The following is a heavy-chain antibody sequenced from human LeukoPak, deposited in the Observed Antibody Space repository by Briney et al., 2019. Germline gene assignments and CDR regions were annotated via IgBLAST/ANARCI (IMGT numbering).Heavy chain of an antibody. Sequence: GGSLRLSCAASGFRFEDYTMHWVRQAPGKGLEWVSLISWDGGTTYYADSVKGRFTISRDNSKNSLYLQMNNLRTEDTALYYCAKDIATYGSSRRFDYWGQGTLVTVSS. CDR3: AKDIATYGSSRRFDY. J-gene: IGHJ4*02. CDR1: GFRFEDYT. CDR2: ISWDGGTT. D-gene: IGHD2-15*01. V-gene: IGHV3-43*01.